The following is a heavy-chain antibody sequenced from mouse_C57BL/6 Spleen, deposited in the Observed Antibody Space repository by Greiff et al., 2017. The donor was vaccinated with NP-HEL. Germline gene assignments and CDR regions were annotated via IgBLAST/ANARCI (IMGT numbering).Heavy chain of an antibody. CDR1: GYTFTDYN. CDR2: INPNNGGT. J-gene: IGHJ3*01. CDR3: AREDYYGSSAY. D-gene: IGHD1-1*01. V-gene: IGHV1-18*01. Sequence: EVQLQHSGPELVKPGASVKIPCKASGYTFTDYNMDWVKQSHGKSLEWIGVINPNNGGTIYNQKFKGKATLTVDKSSSTAYMELRSLTSEETAVYYGAREDYYGSSAYWGQGTLVTVSA.